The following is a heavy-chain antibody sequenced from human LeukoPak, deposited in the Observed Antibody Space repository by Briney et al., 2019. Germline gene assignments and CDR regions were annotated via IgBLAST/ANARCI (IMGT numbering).Heavy chain of an antibody. Sequence: GASVKVSCKASGGTFSSYAISWVRQAPGQGLEWMGRIIPIFGTANYAQKFQGRVTITTDESTSTAYMELSSLRSEDTAVYYCARDTHYYGSGSYCDYWGQGTLVTASS. V-gene: IGHV1-69*05. CDR2: IIPIFGTA. CDR3: ARDTHYYGSGSYCDY. J-gene: IGHJ4*02. CDR1: GGTFSSYA. D-gene: IGHD3-10*01.